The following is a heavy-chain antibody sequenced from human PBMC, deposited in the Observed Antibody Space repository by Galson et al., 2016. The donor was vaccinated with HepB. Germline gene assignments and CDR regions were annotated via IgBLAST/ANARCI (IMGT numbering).Heavy chain of an antibody. J-gene: IGHJ3*01. Sequence: SLTCTVSNDSITSYYWSWVRQPPGEGLFWIGNIFHSARADYNPSLRGRVTMSVDTSKSLVSLKLTSATAADTAIYYCARAAGWGKYYPGAFDVWGQGAPVIVSP. CDR3: ARAAGWGKYYPGAFDV. D-gene: IGHD1-26*01. CDR1: NDSITSYY. V-gene: IGHV4-59*01. CDR2: IFHSARA.